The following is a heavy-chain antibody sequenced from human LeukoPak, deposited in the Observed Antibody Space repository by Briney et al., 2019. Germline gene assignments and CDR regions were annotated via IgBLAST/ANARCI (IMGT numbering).Heavy chain of an antibody. J-gene: IGHJ4*02. CDR2: ISSSSSYI. CDR1: GFTFSSYS. D-gene: IGHD3-22*01. Sequence: PGGSLRLSCAASGFTFSSYSMNWVRQAPGKGLEWVSSISSSSSYIYYADSVKGRFTISRDNAKNSLYLQMNSLRAEDTAVYYCAREKYYYDSSGYIDYWGQGTLVTVSS. CDR3: AREKYYYDSSGYIDY. V-gene: IGHV3-21*01.